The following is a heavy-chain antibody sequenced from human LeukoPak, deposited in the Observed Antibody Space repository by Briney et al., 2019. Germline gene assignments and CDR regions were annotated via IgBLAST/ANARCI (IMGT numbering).Heavy chain of an antibody. J-gene: IGHJ6*03. CDR3: ARDGVVVAATSLDYYYMDV. D-gene: IGHD2-15*01. V-gene: IGHV3-48*01. CDR2: ISSSSSTI. Sequence: GGSLRLSCAASRFTFSSYSMNWVRQAPGKGLEWVSYISSSSSTIYYADSVKGRFTISRDNAKNSLYLQMNSLRAEDTAVYYCARDGVVVAATSLDYYYMDVWGKGTTVTVSS. CDR1: RFTFSSYS.